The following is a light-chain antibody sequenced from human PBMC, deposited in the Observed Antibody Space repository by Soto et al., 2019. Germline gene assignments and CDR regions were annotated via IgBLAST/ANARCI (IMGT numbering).Light chain of an antibody. J-gene: IGKJ1*01. Sequence: EIVLTQSAGTLSLSPGERATLSCRASQSVSSSYLAWYQQKPGQAPRLLIYGASSMATGIPDRFSGSGSGTDFTLTISRLEPEDFAVYYCQQYGSSPLTFGQGTRVEIK. V-gene: IGKV3-20*01. CDR1: QSVSSSY. CDR3: QQYGSSPLT. CDR2: GAS.